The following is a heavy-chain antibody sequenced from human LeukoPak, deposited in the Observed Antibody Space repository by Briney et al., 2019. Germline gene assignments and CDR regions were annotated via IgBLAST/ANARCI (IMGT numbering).Heavy chain of an antibody. Sequence: GGSLRLSCAASGFIFSSYSMNWVRQAPGKGLEWVSYITSTSSTIIYADSVKGRFTISRDNAKNSLSLQMNSLRAEDTAVYYCARDLREVVRDVWGQGTLVTVSS. D-gene: IGHD2-15*01. CDR3: ARDLREVVRDV. V-gene: IGHV3-48*01. CDR2: ITSTSSTI. CDR1: GFIFSSYS. J-gene: IGHJ4*02.